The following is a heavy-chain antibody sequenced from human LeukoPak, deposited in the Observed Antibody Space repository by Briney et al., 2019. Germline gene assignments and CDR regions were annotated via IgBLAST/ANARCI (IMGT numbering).Heavy chain of an antibody. V-gene: IGHV4-34*01. D-gene: IGHD3-22*01. Sequence: SETLSLTCAVYGGSFSGYYWSWIRQPPGKGLEWIGEINHSGSTNYNPSLKSRVTISVDTSKNQFSLKLSSVTAADTAVYYCARVRGVVVITTYFDLWGRGTLVTVSS. J-gene: IGHJ2*01. CDR1: GGSFSGYY. CDR3: ARVRGVVVITTYFDL. CDR2: INHSGST.